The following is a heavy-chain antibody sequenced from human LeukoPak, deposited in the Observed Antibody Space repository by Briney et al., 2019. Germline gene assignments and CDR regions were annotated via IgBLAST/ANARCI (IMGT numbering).Heavy chain of an antibody. CDR3: ARGGWYTMVDY. Sequence: SETLSLTCTVSGGSISSYYWSWIRQPPGKGLEWIGYIYYSGSTNYNPSLKSRVAISVDTSKNQFSLKLSSVTAADTAVYYCARGGWYTMVDYWGQGTLVTVSS. V-gene: IGHV4-59*12. CDR1: GGSISSYY. CDR2: IYYSGST. D-gene: IGHD6-19*01. J-gene: IGHJ4*02.